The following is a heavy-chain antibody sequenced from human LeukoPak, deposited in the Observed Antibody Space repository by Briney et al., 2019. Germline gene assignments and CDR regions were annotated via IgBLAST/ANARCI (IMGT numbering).Heavy chain of an antibody. V-gene: IGHV4-39*02. CDR1: GDSFNSGSYQ. J-gene: IGHJ4*02. Sequence: SQTLSLTCTVSGDSFNSGSYQGGWIRQPTGKGLEWIGSIEDRGTTYYDPSIKSRLTISVDTSKDQFSLKLNSVTAADTAVYYCARDGSHWGQGTLVTVSS. CDR2: IEDRGTT. D-gene: IGHD2-2*03. CDR3: ARDGSH.